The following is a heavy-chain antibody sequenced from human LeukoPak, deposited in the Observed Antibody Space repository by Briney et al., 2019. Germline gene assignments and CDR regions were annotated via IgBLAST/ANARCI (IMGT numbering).Heavy chain of an antibody. J-gene: IGHJ6*02. D-gene: IGHD5-18*01. CDR1: GFTFSTYS. V-gene: IGHV3-48*01. CDR3: ARDLDTYYGMDV. CDR2: ISSRSSTI. Sequence: GGSLRLSCAASGFTFSTYSMTWVRQAPGKGLEWVPYISSRSSTIYYVDSVKGRFTISRDNAKNSLYLQMNSLRAEDTAVYYCARDLDTYYGMDVWGQGTTVTVSS.